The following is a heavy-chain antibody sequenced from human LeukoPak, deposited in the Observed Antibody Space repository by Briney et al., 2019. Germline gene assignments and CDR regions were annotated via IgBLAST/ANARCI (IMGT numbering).Heavy chain of an antibody. V-gene: IGHV3-11*01. D-gene: IGHD3-3*01. CDR1: GFTFSDYY. CDR2: ISSSGSTI. Sequence: KSGGSLRLSCAASGFTFSDYYMSWIRQAPGKGLEWVSYISSSGSTIYFADSVKGRFTVSRDNAKNSLSLQMNSLRAEDMAVYYCARDFWSGFYNNWFDPWGQGTLVIVSS. CDR3: ARDFWSGFYNNWFDP. J-gene: IGHJ5*02.